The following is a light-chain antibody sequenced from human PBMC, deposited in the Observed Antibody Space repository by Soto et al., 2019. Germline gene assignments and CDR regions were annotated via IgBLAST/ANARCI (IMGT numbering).Light chain of an antibody. Sequence: DIMMTQSPGTLSVSPGESATLSCRASQSVGSYLAWYQQKPGQAPRLLIYGASTRATGIPARFSGSGSGTEFTLTISRLEPEDFAVYSCQQYGGSPLFTFGPGTKVDFK. V-gene: IGKV3-20*01. J-gene: IGKJ3*01. CDR2: GAS. CDR3: QQYGGSPLFT. CDR1: QSVGSY.